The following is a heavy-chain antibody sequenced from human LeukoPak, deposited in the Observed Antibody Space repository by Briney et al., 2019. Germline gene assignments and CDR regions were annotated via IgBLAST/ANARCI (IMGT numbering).Heavy chain of an antibody. D-gene: IGHD3-22*01. CDR2: INHSGRT. CDR3: TRPYYYDSSGYPDY. V-gene: IGHV4-34*01. Sequence: KASETLSLTCAVYGESFSAYYWSWIRQPPGKGLEWIGEINHSGRTIYNPSLTSRVTISVDTSKNQFSLKLNSVTAADTAVYYCTRPYYYDSSGYPDYWGQGTLVTVSS. J-gene: IGHJ4*02. CDR1: GESFSAYY.